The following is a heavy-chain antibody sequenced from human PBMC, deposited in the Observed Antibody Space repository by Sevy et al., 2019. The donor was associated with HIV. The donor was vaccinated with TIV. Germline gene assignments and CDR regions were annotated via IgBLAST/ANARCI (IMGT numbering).Heavy chain of an antibody. CDR1: GFTFSEYG. J-gene: IGHJ5*02. V-gene: IGHV3-33*08. CDR3: ARDSGEILRSAFKS. Sequence: GGSLRLSCVASGFTFSEYGMHWVRQAPGKGLEWVAVISHDGRNNKYNADSVKGRFTISRDNSKNTLYLQMNSLSAEDTAIYYCARDSGEILRSAFKSWGQGTRVTVSS. CDR2: ISHDGRNNK. D-gene: IGHD4-17*01.